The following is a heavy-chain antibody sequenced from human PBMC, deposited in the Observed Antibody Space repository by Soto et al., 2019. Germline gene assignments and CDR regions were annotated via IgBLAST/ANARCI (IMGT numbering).Heavy chain of an antibody. V-gene: IGHV3-23*01. J-gene: IGHJ4*02. CDR2: ISGSGSST. Sequence: GGSLRLSCAASGFTFSSDDMHWVRQAPGKGLEWVAAISGSGSSTYYADSVKGRFTISRDNSKNTLYLQMNSLRAEDTAVYYCAKDPRSLAAVAGTGYFDYWGQGTLVTVSS. CDR1: GFTFSSDD. D-gene: IGHD6-19*01. CDR3: AKDPRSLAAVAGTGYFDY.